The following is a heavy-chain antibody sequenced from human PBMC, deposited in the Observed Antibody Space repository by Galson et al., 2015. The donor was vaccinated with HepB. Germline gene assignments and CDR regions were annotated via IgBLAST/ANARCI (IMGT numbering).Heavy chain of an antibody. Sequence: SLRLSCAASGFTFGDYAMHWVRQAPEKGLEWVSGISWNSGSMDYADSVKGRFTISRDNTKNSLYLQLNSLRAEDTAFYYCAKDGNSNYYDSGGASFQHWGQGTLVTVSS. V-gene: IGHV3-9*01. CDR1: GFTFGDYA. CDR2: ISWNSGSM. J-gene: IGHJ1*01. CDR3: AKDGNSNYYDSGGASFQH. D-gene: IGHD3-22*01.